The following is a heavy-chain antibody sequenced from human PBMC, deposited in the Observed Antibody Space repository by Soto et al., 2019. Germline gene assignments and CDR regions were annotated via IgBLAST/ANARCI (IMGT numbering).Heavy chain of an antibody. D-gene: IGHD2-8*01. V-gene: IGHV4-31*03. J-gene: IGHJ3*02. Sequence: QVQLQESGPGLVKHSQTLSLTCTVSGGSISSGGYYWSWIRQHPGKGLEWIGYIYYSGSTYYNPSLKIRVTISVDTSKNQFSLKLSSVTAADTAVYYCARGYCTNGVCFDAFDIWGQGTMVTVSS. CDR1: GGSISSGGYY. CDR3: ARGYCTNGVCFDAFDI. CDR2: IYYSGST.